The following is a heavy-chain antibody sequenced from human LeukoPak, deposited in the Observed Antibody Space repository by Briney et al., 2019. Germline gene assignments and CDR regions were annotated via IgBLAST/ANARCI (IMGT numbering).Heavy chain of an antibody. J-gene: IGHJ4*02. CDR3: ARAPTTYYYDSSGYYPPDY. CDR1: GYTFTSYY. CDR2: INPSGGST. V-gene: IGHV1-46*01. Sequence: ASVNVSCKASGYTFTSYYMHWVRQAPGQGLEWMGIINPSGGSTSYAQKFQGRVTMTRDTSTSTVYMELSSLRSEDTAVYYCARAPTTYYYDSSGYYPPDYWGQGTLVTVSS. D-gene: IGHD3-22*01.